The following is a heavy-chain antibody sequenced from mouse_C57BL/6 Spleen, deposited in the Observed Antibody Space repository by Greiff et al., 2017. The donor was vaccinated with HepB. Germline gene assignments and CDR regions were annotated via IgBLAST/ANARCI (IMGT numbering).Heavy chain of an antibody. CDR3: AGGYGSSYAMDY. J-gene: IGHJ4*01. D-gene: IGHD1-1*01. CDR1: GYTFTSYW. Sequence: QVQLQQSGAELVMPGASVKLSCKASGYTFTSYWMHWVKQRPGQGLEWIGEIDPSDSYTDYNQKFKGKSTLTVDKSSSTAYMQLSSLTSEDSAVYYCAGGYGSSYAMDYWGQGTSVTVSS. CDR2: IDPSDSYT. V-gene: IGHV1-69*01.